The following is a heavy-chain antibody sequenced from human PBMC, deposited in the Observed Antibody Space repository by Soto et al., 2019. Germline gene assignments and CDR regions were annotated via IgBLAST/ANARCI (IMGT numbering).Heavy chain of an antibody. V-gene: IGHV3-33*01. CDR3: ARAHSSRWGINDY. CDR1: GFTFSSYG. CDR2: IWYDGSNK. J-gene: IGHJ4*02. Sequence: GGSLRLSCAASGFTFSSYGMHWVRQAPGKGLEWVAVIWYDGSNKYYADSVKGRFTISRDNSKNTLYLQMNSLRAEDTAVYYCARAHSSRWGINDYWGQGTLVTVSS. D-gene: IGHD6-13*01.